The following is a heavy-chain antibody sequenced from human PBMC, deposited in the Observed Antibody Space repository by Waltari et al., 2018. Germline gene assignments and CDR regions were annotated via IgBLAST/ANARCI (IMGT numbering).Heavy chain of an antibody. CDR3: ARGMVGAAYFDC. CDR1: GLHFSRYR. Sequence: EVQLVESGGGLVQPGGSLRLSCVASGLHFSRYRLNWVRQAPGKGLEWVSYISSSSTINYADSVKGRFTISRDSPKNSLYLQMNSLRAEDAAVYYCARGMVGAAYFDCWGQGALVSVSS. D-gene: IGHD1-26*01. CDR2: ISSSSTI. V-gene: IGHV3-48*04. J-gene: IGHJ4*02.